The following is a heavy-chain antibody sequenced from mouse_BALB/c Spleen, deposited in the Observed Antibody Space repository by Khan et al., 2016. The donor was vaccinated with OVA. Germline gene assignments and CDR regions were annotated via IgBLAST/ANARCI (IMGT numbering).Heavy chain of an antibody. CDR2: IYPGNGNT. Sequence: QVQLQQSGPDLVKPGASVKISCKASGYTFTTYYLHWVKQRPGQGLEWIGWIYPGNGNTKYNEKFKDKATLTADKSSSTAYMQVSGLTSEDSAVYFCARDDYFVGDTMDYWGQGPSITVSS. CDR3: ARDDYFVGDTMDY. V-gene: IGHV1S56*01. CDR1: GYTFTTYY. J-gene: IGHJ4*01. D-gene: IGHD2-4*01.